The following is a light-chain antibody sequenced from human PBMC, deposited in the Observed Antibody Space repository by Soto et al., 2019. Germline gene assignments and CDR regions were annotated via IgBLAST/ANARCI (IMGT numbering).Light chain of an antibody. V-gene: IGKV3-20*01. Sequence: EIVLTQTPGTLSLSPGDRATLSCRASQSVNNKYLAWYQQKPGQAPRLLIYLGSTRASGIPDRFSGSGSGTDFTLTIRRLEPEEFAVYYCQQYGSSPRTFGQGTKV. J-gene: IGKJ1*01. CDR1: QSVNNKY. CDR3: QQYGSSPRT. CDR2: LGS.